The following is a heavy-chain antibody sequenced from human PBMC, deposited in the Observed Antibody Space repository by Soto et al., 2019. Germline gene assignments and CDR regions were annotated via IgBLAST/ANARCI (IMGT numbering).Heavy chain of an antibody. CDR3: ARGAIGAAGIFDY. CDR2: MNQDGSEK. J-gene: IGHJ4*02. Sequence: GGSLRLSCAASGFTFSTHWMSWVRQAPGKGLEWVANMNQDGSEKYYVDSVKGRFTISRDNAKNSLYLQMNSLRAEDTAVYYCARGAIGAAGIFDYWGRGTLVTVLS. V-gene: IGHV3-7*03. CDR1: GFTFSTHW. D-gene: IGHD6-13*01.